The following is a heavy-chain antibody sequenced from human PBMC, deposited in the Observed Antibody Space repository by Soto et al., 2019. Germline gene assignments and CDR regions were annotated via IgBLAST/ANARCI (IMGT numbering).Heavy chain of an antibody. V-gene: IGHV3-30*03. CDR3: AILLGSSSWYSGGDDAFDI. J-gene: IGHJ3*02. Sequence: QVQLVESGGGVVQPGRSLRLSCAASGFTFSSYGMHWVRQAPGKGLEWVAVISYDGSNKYYADSVKGRFTISRDNSKNTLYLQMNSLRAEDTAVYYCAILLGSSSWYSGGDDAFDIWGQGTMVTVSS. CDR1: GFTFSSYG. D-gene: IGHD6-13*01. CDR2: ISYDGSNK.